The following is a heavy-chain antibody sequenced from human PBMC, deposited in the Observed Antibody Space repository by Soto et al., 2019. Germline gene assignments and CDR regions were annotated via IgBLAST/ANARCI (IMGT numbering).Heavy chain of an antibody. D-gene: IGHD2-21*02. CDR2: ISGTGTFI. V-gene: IGHV3-21*06. J-gene: IGHJ3*02. Sequence: EVQLVESGGGLVKPGGSLRLSCAASGFTFTKNSRNWARQAPGKGLGWVSCISGTGTFIYYSDSVKGRFTISRDDAKTSLYLQMNSLTAEDTAVYYCARGSGTDTGDALDIWGPGTMVTVS. CDR1: GFTFTKNS. CDR3: ARGSGTDTGDALDI.